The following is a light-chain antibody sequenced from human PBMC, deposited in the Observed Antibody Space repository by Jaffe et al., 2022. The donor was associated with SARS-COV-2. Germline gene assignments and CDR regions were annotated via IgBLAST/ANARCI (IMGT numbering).Light chain of an antibody. V-gene: IGKV1-39*01. CDR3: QQSHSPPFT. Sequence: DIQMTQSPSSLSASVGDRVTITCRASQSITTSLNWYQQTPGKAPKFLIYATSTLQSGVPSRFSGSGSGTDFTLTISSLQPEDFATYYCQQSHSPPFTFGPGTKVDIK. CDR1: QSITTS. CDR2: ATS. J-gene: IGKJ3*01.